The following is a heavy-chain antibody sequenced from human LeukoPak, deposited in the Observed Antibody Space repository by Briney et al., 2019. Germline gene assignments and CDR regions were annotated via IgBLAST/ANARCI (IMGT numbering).Heavy chain of an antibody. CDR3: ASAPLSGITGTTDY. CDR2: ISAYNGNT. V-gene: IGHV1-18*01. D-gene: IGHD1-20*01. CDR1: GYTFTRYG. Sequence: ASVKVSCKASGYTFTRYGISWVRQAPGQGLEWMGWISAYNGNTNYAQKIQGRVTMTTDTSTSTAYMELRSLRSDDTAVYFCASAPLSGITGTTDYWGQGTLVTVSS. J-gene: IGHJ4*02.